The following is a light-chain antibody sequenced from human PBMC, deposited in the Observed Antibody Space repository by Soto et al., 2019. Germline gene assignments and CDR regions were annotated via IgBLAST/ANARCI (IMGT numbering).Light chain of an antibody. J-gene: IGKJ2*01. CDR2: EAL. V-gene: IGKV3-11*01. CDR1: RSISTY. CDR3: QLYGRSPKYT. Sequence: ETVLTQSPATLSLSPGERATLSCRASRSISTYLAWYQQKPGQAPRLLIYEALNRATGIPARFSGSGSGTDFTLTISSLEPEDFAVYYCQLYGRSPKYTFGQGTKLEIK.